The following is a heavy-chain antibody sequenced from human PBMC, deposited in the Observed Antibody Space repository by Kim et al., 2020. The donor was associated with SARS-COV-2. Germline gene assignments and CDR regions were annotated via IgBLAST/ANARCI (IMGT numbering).Heavy chain of an antibody. Sequence: SETLSLTCTVSGGSISSYYWSWIRQPPGKGLEWIGYIYYSGSTNYNPSLKSRVTISVDTSKNQFSLKLSSVTAADTAVYYCARARGERGSSWYFSTLVDYWGQGTLVTVSS. D-gene: IGHD6-13*01. CDR2: IYYSGST. CDR3: ARARGERGSSWYFSTLVDY. V-gene: IGHV4-59*01. CDR1: GGSISSYY. J-gene: IGHJ4*02.